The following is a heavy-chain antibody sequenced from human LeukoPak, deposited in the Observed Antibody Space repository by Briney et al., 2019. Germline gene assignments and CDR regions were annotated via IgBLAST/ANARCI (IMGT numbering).Heavy chain of an antibody. J-gene: IGHJ4*02. D-gene: IGHD6-19*01. CDR3: ARVSSGWFTLDY. CDR2: INPNSGGT. CDR1: GYTFTSYY. V-gene: IGHV1-2*02. Sequence: ASVKVSCKASGYTFTSYYMHWVRQAPGQGLEWMGWINPNSGGTNYAQKFQGRVTMTRDTSISTAYMELSRLRSDDTAVYYCARVSSGWFTLDYWGQGTLVTVSS.